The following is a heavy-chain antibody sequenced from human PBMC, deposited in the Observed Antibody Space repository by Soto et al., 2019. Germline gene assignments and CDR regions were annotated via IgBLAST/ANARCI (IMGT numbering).Heavy chain of an antibody. CDR2: IWYDGSNK. J-gene: IGHJ4*02. Sequence: PGGSLRLSCAASGFTFSSYGMHWVRQAPGKGLEWVAVIWYDGSNKYYADSVKGRFTISRDNSKNTLYLQMNSLRAEDTAVYYCAREADNCSCGSCYYGYFEYWGQGTRVTVSS. CDR1: GFTFSSYG. D-gene: IGHD2-15*01. V-gene: IGHV3-33*01. CDR3: AREADNCSCGSCYYGYFEY.